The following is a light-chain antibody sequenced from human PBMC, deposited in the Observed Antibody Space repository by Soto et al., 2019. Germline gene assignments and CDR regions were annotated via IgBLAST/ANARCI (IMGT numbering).Light chain of an antibody. CDR1: TGAVTSGHY. CDR2: DTT. J-gene: IGLJ2*01. CDR3: VLFYTDIRV. Sequence: QAVVTQEPSLTVSPGGTVTLTCGSSTGAVTSGHYPYWFQQKPGQAPRTLIYDTTNKHSWTPARFSGSLLGGKAALTLSGAQPEDEADYYCVLFYTDIRVFGGGTQLTVL. V-gene: IGLV7-46*01.